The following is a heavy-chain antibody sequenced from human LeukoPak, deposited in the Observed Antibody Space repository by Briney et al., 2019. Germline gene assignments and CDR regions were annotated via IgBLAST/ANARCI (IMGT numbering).Heavy chain of an antibody. CDR1: GFTFSNYA. J-gene: IGHJ3*02. CDR3: AKQSDGDAFDI. V-gene: IGHV3-23*01. CDR2: ISGGGGTT. Sequence: GGSLKLSCAASGFTFSNYAMNWVRQAPGKGLERISRISGGGGTTYHTKSVKGRLTISRDNSKNTLYLEMNSLRVDDTAFYYCAKQSDGDAFDIWGQGTMVTVSS.